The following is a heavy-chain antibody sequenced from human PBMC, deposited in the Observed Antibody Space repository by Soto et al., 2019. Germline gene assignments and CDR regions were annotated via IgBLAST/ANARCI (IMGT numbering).Heavy chain of an antibody. V-gene: IGHV4-4*07. J-gene: IGHJ4*02. CDR2: IYSSGST. CDR1: GGAISGYY. Sequence: PSETLSLTCTVTGGAISGYYWTWIRQSDGEGLEWIGRIYSSGSTFYTPSLKTRLAMSVDTSKNQFSVRLRSVTAADTAVYYCARYRAHFYESSGRLDLWGQGMLVTAPQ. D-gene: IGHD3-22*01. CDR3: ARYRAHFYESSGRLDL.